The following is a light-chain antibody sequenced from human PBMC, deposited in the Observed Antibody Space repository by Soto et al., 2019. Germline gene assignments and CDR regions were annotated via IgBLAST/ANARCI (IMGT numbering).Light chain of an antibody. CDR2: TAS. J-gene: IGKJ5*01. Sequence: DIQMTQSPSSLSASVGDRVTITCRASQSISSYLHWYQQKPGKAPNLLMYTASNLQSGVPSRFSGSGSGTDFTLTISSLQPEDFATYYCQQSYSTPISFGQGTRLEIK. CDR3: QQSYSTPIS. CDR1: QSISSY. V-gene: IGKV1-39*01.